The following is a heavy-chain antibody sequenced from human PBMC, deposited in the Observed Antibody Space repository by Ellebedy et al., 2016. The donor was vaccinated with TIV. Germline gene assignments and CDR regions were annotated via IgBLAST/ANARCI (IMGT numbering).Heavy chain of an antibody. J-gene: IGHJ4*02. CDR2: IYSGGTT. CDR3: ARGRGYTHQGLNFDS. D-gene: IGHD2-2*02. CDR1: GFTVSPNY. Sequence: GESLKISCAASGFTVSPNYMSWVRQAPGKGLEWVSVIYSGGTTYYADSVKGRFTISRDDSKNTLYLQMNSLRAEDTAVYYCARGRGYTHQGLNFDSWGRGTLVTVSS. V-gene: IGHV3-53*01.